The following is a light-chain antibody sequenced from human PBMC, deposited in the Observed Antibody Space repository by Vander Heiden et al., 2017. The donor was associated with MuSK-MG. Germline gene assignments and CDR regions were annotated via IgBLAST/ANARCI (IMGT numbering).Light chain of an antibody. V-gene: IGKV3-15*01. Sequence: VMLQLPATLSVSPGERATLSCRASQSVSSNLAWYQQKPGQAPRLLIYGASTRATDNPDRFSGSGYGTEFTLTISSLQSEDFAVYYCQQHDNWPPLTFGGGTKVDIK. J-gene: IGKJ4*01. CDR2: GAS. CDR1: QSVSSN. CDR3: QQHDNWPPLT.